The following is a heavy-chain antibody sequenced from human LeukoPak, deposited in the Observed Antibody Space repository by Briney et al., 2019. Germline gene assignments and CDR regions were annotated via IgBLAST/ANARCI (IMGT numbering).Heavy chain of an antibody. D-gene: IGHD3-10*01. J-gene: IGHJ4*02. Sequence: PGGSLRLSCAASGFTFSSYSMNWVRQAPGKGLEWVSSISSSSSYIYYVDSVKGRFTISRDNAKNSLYLQMNSLRAEDTAVYYCARDLDLLWFGESDYWGQGTLVTVSS. CDR1: GFTFSSYS. V-gene: IGHV3-21*01. CDR2: ISSSSSYI. CDR3: ARDLDLLWFGESDY.